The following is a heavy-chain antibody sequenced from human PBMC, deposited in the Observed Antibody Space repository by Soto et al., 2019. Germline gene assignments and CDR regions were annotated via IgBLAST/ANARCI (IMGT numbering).Heavy chain of an antibody. CDR1: GFTFSSYA. CDR3: AKRGRFEGQLGQQYYYYYGMDV. J-gene: IGHJ6*02. D-gene: IGHD6-6*01. CDR2: ISGSGGST. V-gene: IGHV3-23*01. Sequence: PGGSLSLSCAASGFTFSSYAMSWVRQAPGKGLEWVSAISGSGGSTYYADSVKGRFTISRDNSKNTLYLQMNSLRAEDTAVYYCAKRGRFEGQLGQQYYYYYGMDVWGQGTTVTVSS.